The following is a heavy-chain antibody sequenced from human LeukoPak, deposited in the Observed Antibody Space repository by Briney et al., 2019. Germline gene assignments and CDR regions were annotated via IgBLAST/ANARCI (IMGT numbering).Heavy chain of an antibody. CDR2: IRSKTYGGTI. V-gene: IGHV3-49*03. D-gene: IGHD3-3*01. J-gene: IGHJ4*02. CDR3: TRGGSITICGVVITKYYFDY. Sequence: SGGSLRLSCTASGFTFGDYAMSWFRQAPGKGLEWVGFIRSKTYGGTIEYAASVKGRFTISRDDAKSIAHLQMNSLKTEDTAVYYCTRGGSITICGVVITKYYFDYWGQGTLVTVSS. CDR1: GFTFGDYA.